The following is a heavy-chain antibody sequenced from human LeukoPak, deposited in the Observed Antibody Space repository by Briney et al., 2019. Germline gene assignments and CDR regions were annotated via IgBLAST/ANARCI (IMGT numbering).Heavy chain of an antibody. D-gene: IGHD3-22*01. J-gene: IGHJ6*02. Sequence: GGSLRLSCAASGFTFSSYAMSWVRQAPGKGLEWVSAISGSGGSTYYADSVKGRFTISRDNSKNTLYLQMNSLRAVDTAVYYCAKDHSSSGYFRRYYYGMDVWGQGTTVTVSS. CDR2: ISGSGGST. CDR3: AKDHSSSGYFRRYYYGMDV. CDR1: GFTFSSYA. V-gene: IGHV3-23*01.